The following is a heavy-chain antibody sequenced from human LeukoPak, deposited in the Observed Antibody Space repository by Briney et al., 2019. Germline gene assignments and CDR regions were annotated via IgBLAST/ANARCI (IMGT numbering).Heavy chain of an antibody. D-gene: IGHD6-13*01. CDR2: ISSSSSYI. CDR3: ARNPTAAAPDY. V-gene: IGHV3-21*01. CDR1: GFTFSSYS. J-gene: IGHJ4*02. Sequence: EGSLRLSRAASGFTFSSYSMNWVRQAPGKGLEWVSSISSSSSYIYYADSVKGRFTISRDNAKNSLYLQMNSLRAEDTAVYYCARNPTAAAPDYWGQGTLVTVSS.